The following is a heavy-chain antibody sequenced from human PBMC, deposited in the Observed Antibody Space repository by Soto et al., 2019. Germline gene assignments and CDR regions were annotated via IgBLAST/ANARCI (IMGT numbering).Heavy chain of an antibody. CDR1: GGSISSYY. CDR3: ARLDRDQLAALYYYYYVDV. D-gene: IGHD6-19*01. J-gene: IGHJ6*03. Sequence: PSETLSLTCTVSGGSISSYYWSWIRQPPGKGLEWIGYIYYSGSTNYNPSLKSRVTISVDTSKNQFSLKLSSVTAADTAVYYCARLDRDQLAALYYYYYVDVWGKGTTVTVSS. V-gene: IGHV4-59*08. CDR2: IYYSGST.